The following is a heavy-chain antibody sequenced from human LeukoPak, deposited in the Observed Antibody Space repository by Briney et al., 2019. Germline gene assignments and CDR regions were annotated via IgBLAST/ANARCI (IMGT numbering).Heavy chain of an antibody. CDR1: GGTFSNYA. Sequence: SVKVSCKASGGTFSNYAISWVRQAPGQGLEWMGRIIPIFGTANYAQKFQGRATITTDESTSTAYMELSSLRSEDTAVYYCASFYDSSGYSPEYFQHWGQGTLVTVSS. D-gene: IGHD3-22*01. CDR3: ASFYDSSGYSPEYFQH. CDR2: IIPIFGTA. V-gene: IGHV1-69*05. J-gene: IGHJ1*01.